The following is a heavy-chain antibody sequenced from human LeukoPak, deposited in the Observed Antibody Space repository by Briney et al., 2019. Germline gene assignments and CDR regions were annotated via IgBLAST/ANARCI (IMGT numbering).Heavy chain of an antibody. Sequence: SETLCLTCTVSGGSIRCYYWSWSRQPAGKGLEWIWRIWTGGKTNYTPYPKRRVTMSVDTSNNQFSLKLSSVTAADTAVYYCARQYIFGGRDFDYWGQGTLVTVSS. V-gene: IGHV4-4*07. D-gene: IGHD3-16*01. CDR2: IWTGGKT. CDR1: GGSIRCYY. J-gene: IGHJ4*02. CDR3: ARQYIFGGRDFDY.